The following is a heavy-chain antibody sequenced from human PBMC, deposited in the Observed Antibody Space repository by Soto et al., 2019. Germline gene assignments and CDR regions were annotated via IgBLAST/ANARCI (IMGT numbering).Heavy chain of an antibody. J-gene: IGHJ4*02. CDR1: GFTFSSYA. CDR2: ISGSGGST. CDR3: ANDYAITGTKSSYYFDY. Sequence: GGSLKLSCSASGFTFSSYAMSWVRQAPGKGLEWVSAISGSGGSTYYADSVKGRFTISRDNSKNTLYLQMNSLRAEDTAVYYCANDYAITGTKSSYYFDYWGQGTLVTVSS. V-gene: IGHV3-23*01. D-gene: IGHD1-7*01.